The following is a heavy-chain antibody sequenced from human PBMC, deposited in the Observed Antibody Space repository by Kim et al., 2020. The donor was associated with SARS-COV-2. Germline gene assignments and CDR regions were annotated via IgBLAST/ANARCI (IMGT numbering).Heavy chain of an antibody. D-gene: IGHD6-19*01. J-gene: IGHJ6*02. Sequence: GGSLRLSCAASGFPFRTYWMYWVRQAPGKGLEWLVNIKYDGSDKYYVDSVKGRFTVSRDNAKNSLYLHMTSLRAEDTAVYFCARDRLGGYASDGWGQGTT. V-gene: IGHV3-7*05. CDR3: ARDRLGGYASDG. CDR2: IKYDGSDK. CDR1: GFPFRTYW.